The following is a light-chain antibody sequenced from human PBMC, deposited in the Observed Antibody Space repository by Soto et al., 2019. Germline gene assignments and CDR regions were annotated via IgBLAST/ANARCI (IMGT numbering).Light chain of an antibody. Sequence: DLQMTQSPSSLSASVGDRVTITCRASQGITNYLAWYQQKPGKVPKLLISGASTLQSGVPSRFSGSGSGTDFTLTISSLQPEDVATYYCQKYNTAPWTFGQGTTVEVK. CDR2: GAS. CDR1: QGITNY. J-gene: IGKJ1*01. V-gene: IGKV1-27*01. CDR3: QKYNTAPWT.